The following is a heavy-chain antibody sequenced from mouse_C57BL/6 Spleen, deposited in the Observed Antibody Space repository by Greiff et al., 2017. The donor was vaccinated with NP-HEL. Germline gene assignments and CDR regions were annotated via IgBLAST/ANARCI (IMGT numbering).Heavy chain of an antibody. Sequence: QVHVKQSGAELVKPGASVKLSCKASGYTFTSYWMQWVKQRPGQGLEWIGEIDPSGSYTNYNQKFKGNATLTVDTSSSTAYMQLSSLTSEDSAVYYCARGHAYYSNYSFAYWGQGTLVTVSA. J-gene: IGHJ3*01. D-gene: IGHD2-5*01. CDR2: IDPSGSYT. CDR3: ARGHAYYSNYSFAY. CDR1: GYTFTSYW. V-gene: IGHV1-50*01.